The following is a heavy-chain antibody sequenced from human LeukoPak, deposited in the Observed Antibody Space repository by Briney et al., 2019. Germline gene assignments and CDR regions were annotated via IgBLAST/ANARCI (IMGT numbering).Heavy chain of an antibody. CDR1: GYTFTTYV. CDR2: INAGNGNT. J-gene: IGHJ4*02. Sequence: ASVKVSCKASGYTFTTYVMYWVRQAPGQRLGWMGWINAGNGNTQYSQKFQGRVTITSDTSASTAYMELSSLRSEDTAVYYCARAWDGDYYPFDYWGQGTLVTVSS. CDR3: ARAWDGDYYPFDY. V-gene: IGHV1-3*01. D-gene: IGHD4-17*01.